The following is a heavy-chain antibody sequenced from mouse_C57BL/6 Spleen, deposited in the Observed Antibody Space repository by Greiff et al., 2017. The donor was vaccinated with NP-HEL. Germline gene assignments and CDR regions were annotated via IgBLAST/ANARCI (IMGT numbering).Heavy chain of an antibody. V-gene: IGHV1-80*01. D-gene: IGHD2-4*01. CDR3: ARRGYDYDVGWAY. J-gene: IGHJ3*01. Sequence: VQLPQSGAELVKPGASVKISCKASGYAFSSYWMNWVKQRPGKGLEWIGQIYPGDGDTNYNGKFKGKATLTADKSSSTAYMQRSSLTSEDSAVYVWARRGYDYDVGWAYWGQGTRVTVSA. CDR1: GYAFSSYW. CDR2: IYPGDGDT.